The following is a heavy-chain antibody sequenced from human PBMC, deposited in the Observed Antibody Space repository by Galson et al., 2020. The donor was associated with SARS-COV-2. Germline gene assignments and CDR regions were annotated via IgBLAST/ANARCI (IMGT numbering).Heavy chain of an antibody. V-gene: IGHV1-2*02. CDR2: INPNSGGT. CDR3: ARVANWNRHVDY. D-gene: IGHD1-1*01. J-gene: IGHJ4*02. CDR1: GYTFTGYS. Sequence: ASVKVSCKASGYTFTGYSIHWVRQAPGQGLEWMGWINPNSGGTNSAQKFQGRVTMTRDTSITTAYMELSRLRSDDMAIYYCARVANWNRHVDYWGQGTLVTVSS.